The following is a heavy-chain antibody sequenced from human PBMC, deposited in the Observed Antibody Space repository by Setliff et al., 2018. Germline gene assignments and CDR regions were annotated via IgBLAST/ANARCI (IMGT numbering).Heavy chain of an antibody. Sequence: GGSLRLSCAASGFTFSSYSMNWVRQAPGKGLEWVSSISSSSYIYYADSVKGRFTISRDNAKNSLYLQMNSLRAEDTAVYYCARDSPQYNWFDPWGQGTLVTVSS. V-gene: IGHV3-21*01. J-gene: IGHJ5*02. CDR3: ARDSPQYNWFDP. CDR1: GFTFSSYS. CDR2: ISSSSYI.